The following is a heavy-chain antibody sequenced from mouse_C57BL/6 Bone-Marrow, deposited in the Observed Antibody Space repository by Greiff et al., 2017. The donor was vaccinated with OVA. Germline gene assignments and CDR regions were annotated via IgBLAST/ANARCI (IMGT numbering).Heavy chain of an antibody. CDR3: TRPYSNSFYWYFDV. Sequence: EVMLVESGGGLVQPGGSMKLSCAASGFTFSDAWMDWVRQSPEKGLEWVAEIRNKANNHATYYAESVKGRFTISRDDSKSSVYLQMNSLRAEDTGIYYCTRPYSNSFYWYFDVWGTGTTVTVSS. J-gene: IGHJ1*03. CDR1: GFTFSDAW. CDR2: IRNKANNHAT. D-gene: IGHD2-5*01. V-gene: IGHV6-6*01.